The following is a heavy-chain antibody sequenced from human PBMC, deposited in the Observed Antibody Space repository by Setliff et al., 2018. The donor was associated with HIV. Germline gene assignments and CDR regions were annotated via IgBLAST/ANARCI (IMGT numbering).Heavy chain of an antibody. CDR2: IYPNTGGT. Sequence: GASVKVSCKASGYTFTEYYIHWVRQAPGQGLEWMGWIYPNTGGTNYAQKFQGRVTMTRDTSISTAYMELSTLRSDDTALYYCARDLIRITPHGDLPFWGQGTLVTVSS. J-gene: IGHJ4*02. D-gene: IGHD2-15*01. CDR1: GYTFTEYY. V-gene: IGHV1-2*02. CDR3: ARDLIRITPHGDLPF.